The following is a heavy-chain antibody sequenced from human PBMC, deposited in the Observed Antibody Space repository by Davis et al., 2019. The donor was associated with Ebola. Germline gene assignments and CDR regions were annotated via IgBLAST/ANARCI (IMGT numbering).Heavy chain of an antibody. CDR3: AKDEWGIAVANVDY. J-gene: IGHJ4*02. CDR2: IQPDGNDK. CDR1: GFTFSSFG. Sequence: GESLKISCAASGFTFSSFGMHWVRQAPGKGLEWMTFIQPDGNDKYYSDSVKGRFTISRDNSKNTLYLQMNSLRAEDTAVYYCAKDEWGIAVANVDYWGQGTLVTVSS. V-gene: IGHV3-30*02. D-gene: IGHD6-19*01.